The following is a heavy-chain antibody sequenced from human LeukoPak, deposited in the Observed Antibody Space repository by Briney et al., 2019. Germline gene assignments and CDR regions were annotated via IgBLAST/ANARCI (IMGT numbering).Heavy chain of an antibody. CDR2: IYYSGST. CDR1: GGSISSGDYY. D-gene: IGHD3-22*01. Sequence: SETLSLTCTVSGGSISSGDYYWSWIRQPPGKGLEWIGYIYYSGSTYYNPSLKSRVIISVDTSKNQFSLKLSSVTAADTAVYYCARWEEYYYDSSGSRVRNAFDIWGQGTMVTVSS. V-gene: IGHV4-30-4*01. J-gene: IGHJ3*02. CDR3: ARWEEYYYDSSGSRVRNAFDI.